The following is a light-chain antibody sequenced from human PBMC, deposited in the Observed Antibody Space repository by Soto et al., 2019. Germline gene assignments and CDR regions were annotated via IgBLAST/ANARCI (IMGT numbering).Light chain of an antibody. CDR3: QPANSFTLT. V-gene: IGKV1-12*01. J-gene: IGKJ4*01. CDR1: QGISNW. CDR2: TGS. Sequence: DIQMTQSPSSVSASVGDRVSITCRASQGISNWLAWYQQKPGRAPKLLIYTGSSLQSGVPSRFSGTGSGTDFTLTVSSMQPEDVATYYCQPANSFTLTFGAGTKVEIK.